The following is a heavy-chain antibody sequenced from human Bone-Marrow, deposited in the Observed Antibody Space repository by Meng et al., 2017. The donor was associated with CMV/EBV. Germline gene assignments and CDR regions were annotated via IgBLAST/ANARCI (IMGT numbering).Heavy chain of an antibody. V-gene: IGHV4-39*07. CDR3: ARIVGATLYYYYGMDV. D-gene: IGHD1-26*01. CDR1: VGSISSSSYY. J-gene: IGHJ6*01. CDR2: IYYSGST. Sequence: GSQRLSCTLSVGSISSSSYYWGWSRQPPGKGLEWIGSIYYSGSTYYNPSLKSRVTISVDTSKNQFSLKLSSVPAADTAVYYCARIVGATLYYYYGMDVWGQGTTVTVSS.